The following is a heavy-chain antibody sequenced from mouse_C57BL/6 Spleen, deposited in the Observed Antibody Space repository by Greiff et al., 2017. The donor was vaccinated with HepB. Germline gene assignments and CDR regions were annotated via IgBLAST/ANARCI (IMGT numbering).Heavy chain of an antibody. D-gene: IGHD2-5*01. Sequence: EVKLMESGEGLVKPGGSLKLSCAASGFTFSSYAMSWVRQTPEKRLEWVAYISSGGDYIYYADTVKGRFTISRDNARNTLYLQMSSLKSEDTAMYYCTRDGDSNYVAWFAYWGPGTLVTVSA. CDR1: GFTFSSYA. J-gene: IGHJ3*01. CDR3: TRDGDSNYVAWFAY. V-gene: IGHV5-9-1*02. CDR2: ISSGGDYI.